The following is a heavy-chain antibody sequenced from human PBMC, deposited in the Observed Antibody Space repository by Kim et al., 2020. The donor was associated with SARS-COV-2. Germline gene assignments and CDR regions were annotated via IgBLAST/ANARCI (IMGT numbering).Heavy chain of an antibody. J-gene: IGHJ6*02. CDR1: GYSFTSYW. CDR3: ARSPNSGYQEFMVYYYYGMDV. V-gene: IGHV5-10-1*01. Sequence: GESLKISCKGSGYSFTSYWISWVRQMPGKGLEWMGRIDPSDSYTNYSPSFQGHVTISADKSISTAYLQWSSLKASDTAMYYCARSPNSGYQEFMVYYYYGMDVWGQGTTVTVSS. CDR2: IDPSDSYT. D-gene: IGHD5-12*01.